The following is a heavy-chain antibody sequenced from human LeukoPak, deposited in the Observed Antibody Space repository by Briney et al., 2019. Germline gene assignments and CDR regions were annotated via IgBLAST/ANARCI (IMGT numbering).Heavy chain of an antibody. CDR3: ARPDYSSGWELFDY. J-gene: IGHJ4*02. V-gene: IGHV1-18*01. Sequence: ASVKVSCKASGYTFTSYGISWVRQAPGQGLEWMGWISAYNGNTNYAQKLQGRVTMTTDTSTSTAYMELRSLRSDDTAVCYCARPDYSSGWELFDYWGQGTLVTVSS. D-gene: IGHD6-19*01. CDR1: GYTFTSYG. CDR2: ISAYNGNT.